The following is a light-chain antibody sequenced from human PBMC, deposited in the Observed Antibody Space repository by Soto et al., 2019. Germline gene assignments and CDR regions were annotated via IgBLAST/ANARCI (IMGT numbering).Light chain of an antibody. CDR1: QSVSSN. J-gene: IGKJ1*01. CDR3: QQYNNWPPVT. V-gene: IGKV3-15*01. Sequence: EIVMTQSPATLSVSPGERATLSCRASQSVSSNLAWYQQKPGQAPRLLIYGASTRATGIPARFSGSGSGTEFTLTISSLQFEDFAVYYCQQYNNWPPVTFGQGTKVEIK. CDR2: GAS.